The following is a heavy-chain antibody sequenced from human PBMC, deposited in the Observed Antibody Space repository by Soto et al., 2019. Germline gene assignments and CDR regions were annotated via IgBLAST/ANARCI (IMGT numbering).Heavy chain of an antibody. J-gene: IGHJ4*02. CDR3: AREGRYYYDSSGDPGFDY. CDR1: GYTFTGYY. Sequence: GASVKVSCKSSGYTFTGYYMHCVRQAPGQGLEWMGWINPNSGGTNYAQKFQGWVTMTRDTSISTAYMELSRLRSDDTAVYYCAREGRYYYDSSGDPGFDYWGQGTLVTVSS. V-gene: IGHV1-2*04. CDR2: INPNSGGT. D-gene: IGHD3-22*01.